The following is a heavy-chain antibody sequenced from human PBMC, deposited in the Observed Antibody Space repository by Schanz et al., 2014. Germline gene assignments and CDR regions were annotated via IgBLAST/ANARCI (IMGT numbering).Heavy chain of an antibody. CDR3: ARAPTAYCSDTSCLGTPFDY. CDR1: GGTFNSYT. CDR2: IISILGIP. Sequence: QVQLVQSGAEVKKPGSSMKVSCKASGGTFNSYTINWVRQAPGQGLEWMGRIISILGIPNYAQKFQGRVTFTADKSTSTAFLEVNSLRSEDTAVYYCARAPTAYCSDTSCLGTPFDYWGQGTLVTVSS. J-gene: IGHJ4*02. V-gene: IGHV1-69*02. D-gene: IGHD2-2*01.